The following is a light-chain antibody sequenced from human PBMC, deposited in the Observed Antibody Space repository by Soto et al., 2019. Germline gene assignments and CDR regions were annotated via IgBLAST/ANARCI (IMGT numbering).Light chain of an antibody. CDR2: DAS. CDR1: QSISSW. V-gene: IGKV1-5*01. CDR3: QQYNTFPWT. Sequence: DIQVYQSLSTLSASVGDRVTITCRASQSISSWLAWYQQKPGKAPKLLIYDASSLESGVPSRFSGSGSGTEFTLTISSLQPDDFATYYCQQYNTFPWTFGHGTKVDIK. J-gene: IGKJ1*01.